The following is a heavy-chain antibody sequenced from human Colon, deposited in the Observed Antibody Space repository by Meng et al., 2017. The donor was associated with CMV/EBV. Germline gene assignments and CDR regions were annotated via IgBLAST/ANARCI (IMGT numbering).Heavy chain of an antibody. D-gene: IGHD1-26*01. CDR2: VRGDESMI. Sequence: LSCPVSGFSFLNYWLAWVRRAPGKVLVWVSRVRGDESMITYADSVKGRFSISRDNAKIHLYLQMNSLRAEDSAVYYCTREGYSGSLDYWGQGTLVTVSS. CDR3: TREGYSGSLDY. V-gene: IGHV3-74*01. CDR1: GFSFLNYW. J-gene: IGHJ4*02.